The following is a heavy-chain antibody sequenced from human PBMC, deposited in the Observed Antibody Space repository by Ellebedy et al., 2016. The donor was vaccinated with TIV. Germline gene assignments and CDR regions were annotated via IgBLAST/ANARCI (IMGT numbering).Heavy chain of an antibody. D-gene: IGHD2-2*01. J-gene: IGHJ4*02. CDR1: GGSITGSRHY. CDR3: ARLEYQLPNPFEY. CDR2: IYYTGSG. V-gene: IGHV4-39*01. Sequence: MPSETLSLTCTVSGGSITGSRHYWGWIRQPPGRGLEWIGTIYYTGSGYYNPSLKSRVTIFIDTSKNQFSLTLTSVTAADTAVYYCARLEYQLPNPFEYWGRGTLVSVSS.